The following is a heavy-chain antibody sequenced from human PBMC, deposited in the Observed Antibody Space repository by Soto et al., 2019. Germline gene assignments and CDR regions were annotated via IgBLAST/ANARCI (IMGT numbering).Heavy chain of an antibody. V-gene: IGHV4-34*01. Sequence: SETLSITCAVYGGSLSDYYWSWIRQPPGKGLEWIGEINHRGSTNYSPSLRSRVTISIDTSKNQISLKLSSVTAADTAVYYCRGSGDQNYFYYMDVWGTGTTVTVSS. CDR3: RGSGDQNYFYYMDV. CDR1: GGSLSDYY. CDR2: INHRGST. D-gene: IGHD2-21*02. J-gene: IGHJ6*03.